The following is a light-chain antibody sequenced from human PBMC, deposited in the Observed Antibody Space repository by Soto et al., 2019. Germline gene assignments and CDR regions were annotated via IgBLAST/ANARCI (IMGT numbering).Light chain of an antibody. CDR1: QGISSY. Sequence: IQLTQSPSSLSASVGDRVTITCRASQGISSYLPWYQQKPGKAPPLLIYATSTLLSGVPSRFSGSGSGTDFTLTISSLEPEDFAVYYCQQRSNWPPITFGQGTRLEI. CDR3: QQRSNWPPIT. J-gene: IGKJ5*01. CDR2: ATS. V-gene: IGKV1-9*01.